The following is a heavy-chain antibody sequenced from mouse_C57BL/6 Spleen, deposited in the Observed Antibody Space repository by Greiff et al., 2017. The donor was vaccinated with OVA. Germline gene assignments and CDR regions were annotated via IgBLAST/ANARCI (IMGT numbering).Heavy chain of an antibody. Sequence: QVHVKQSGAELVRPGTSVKVSCKASGYAFTNYLIEWVKQRPGQGLEWIGVINPGSGGTNYHEKFKGKATLTADKSSSTACMQLSSLTSEDSSVYFWARGDYDYDGGWFAYWGQGTLVTVSA. CDR2: INPGSGGT. CDR3: ARGDYDYDGGWFAY. V-gene: IGHV1-54*01. CDR1: GYAFTNYL. D-gene: IGHD2-4*01. J-gene: IGHJ3*01.